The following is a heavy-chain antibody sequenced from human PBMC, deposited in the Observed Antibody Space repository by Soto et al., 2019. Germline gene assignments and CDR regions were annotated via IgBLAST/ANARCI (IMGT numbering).Heavy chain of an antibody. CDR2: IYNSGST. J-gene: IGHJ4*02. D-gene: IGHD6-13*01. CDR1: GGSISSGGYS. CDR3: ARAGSIAAAGDFDY. V-gene: IGHV4-30-2*01. Sequence: SETLSLTCAVSGGSISSGGYSWSWIRQPPGKGLEWIGYIYNSGSTYYNPSLKSQVTISVDRSKNQFSLKLSSVTAADTAVYYCARAGSIAAAGDFDYWGQGTLVT.